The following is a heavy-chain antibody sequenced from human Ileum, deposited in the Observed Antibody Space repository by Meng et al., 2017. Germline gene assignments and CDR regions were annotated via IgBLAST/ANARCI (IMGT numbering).Heavy chain of an antibody. CDR3: ARHGGYYQGF. CDR1: SGSITSDTY. V-gene: IGHV4-4*02. J-gene: IGHJ4*02. Sequence: QVQLQGSGPGLVKPSGTLSLTCAVSSGSITSDTYWGWVRLPPGKGLEWIGQISHSGSTFYNPSLKSRVTMSVDKSKSQFSLMLTSVTAADTAVYYCARHGGYYQGFWGQGTLVTVSS. D-gene: IGHD4-23*01. CDR2: ISHSGST.